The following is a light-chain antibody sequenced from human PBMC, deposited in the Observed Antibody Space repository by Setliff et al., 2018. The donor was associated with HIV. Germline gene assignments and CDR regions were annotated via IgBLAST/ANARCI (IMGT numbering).Light chain of an antibody. Sequence: EIVLTQSPATLSLSTGEGATLSCRASQSVSSYLAWYQQKPGQAPRLLIYDASNRATGIPARFSGSGSGTDFTLTISSLEPEDFAVYYCQQGSNWPLFGQGTRLEIK. V-gene: IGKV3-11*01. CDR3: QQGSNWPL. CDR1: QSVSSY. J-gene: IGKJ5*01. CDR2: DAS.